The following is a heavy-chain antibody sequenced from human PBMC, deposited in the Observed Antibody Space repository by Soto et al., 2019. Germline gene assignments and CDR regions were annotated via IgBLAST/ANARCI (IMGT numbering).Heavy chain of an antibody. Sequence: ASVKVSCKASGYTFTSYAMHWVRQAPGQRLEWMGWINAGNGNTKYSQKFQGRVHITRDTSASTAYMELSSLRSEDTAVYYCARDVGTGYYYGSGSQTLGFDYWGQGTLVTVSS. J-gene: IGHJ4*02. V-gene: IGHV1-3*01. CDR1: GYTFTSYA. CDR2: INAGNGNT. CDR3: ARDVGTGYYYGSGSQTLGFDY. D-gene: IGHD3-10*01.